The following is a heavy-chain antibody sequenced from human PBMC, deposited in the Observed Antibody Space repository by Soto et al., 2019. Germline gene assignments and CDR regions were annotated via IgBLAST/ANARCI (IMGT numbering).Heavy chain of an antibody. CDR3: ARVTIFGVVIRPYYYYGMDV. D-gene: IGHD3-3*01. CDR1: GGTFSSYA. CDR2: IIPIFGTA. J-gene: IGHJ6*02. Sequence: SVKVSCKASGGTFSSYAISWVRQAPGQGLEWMGGIIPIFGTANYAQKFQGRVTITADESTSTAYMELSSLRSEDTAVYYCARVTIFGVVIRPYYYYGMDVWGQGTTVTVSS. V-gene: IGHV1-69*13.